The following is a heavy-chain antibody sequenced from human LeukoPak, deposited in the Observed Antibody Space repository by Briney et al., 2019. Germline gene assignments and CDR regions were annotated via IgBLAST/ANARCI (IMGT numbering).Heavy chain of an antibody. Sequence: PGGALRLSCAASGFTLSSYWMHSVRHAPGKGLVWVPRINSDGSSTSYADSVKGRFTISRDNAKNTLYLQMNSLRAEDTAGYYCARTGYSSGFTLGYWGQGTLVTVSS. D-gene: IGHD2-15*01. J-gene: IGHJ4*02. V-gene: IGHV3-74*01. CDR2: INSDGSST. CDR3: ARTGYSSGFTLGY. CDR1: GFTLSSYW.